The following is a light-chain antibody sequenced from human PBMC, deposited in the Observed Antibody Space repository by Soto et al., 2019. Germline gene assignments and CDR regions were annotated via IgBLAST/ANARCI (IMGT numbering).Light chain of an antibody. V-gene: IGKV3-11*01. Sequence: EIVLTQSPATLSLSPGESATLSCRASQSVSTYLAWYQHKPGLAPRLLISDASNRATGIPARFSGSGSGTDFTLAISGLEPEDFAVYYWQQRRNWPPYTVGEGTKLEIK. CDR3: QQRRNWPPYT. J-gene: IGKJ2*01. CDR2: DAS. CDR1: QSVSTY.